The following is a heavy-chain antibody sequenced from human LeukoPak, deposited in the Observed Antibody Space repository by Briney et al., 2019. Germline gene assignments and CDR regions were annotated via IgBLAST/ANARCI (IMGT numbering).Heavy chain of an antibody. CDR1: GGSVSSGSYY. V-gene: IGHV4-61*01. Sequence: SETLSLTCTVSGGSVSSGSYYWSWIRQPPGKGLEWIGYIYYSGSTNYNPSLKSRVTISVDTSKNQFSLKLSSVTAADTAVYYCARGTYCGGDCYSRPFDYWGQGTLVTVSP. D-gene: IGHD2-21*02. J-gene: IGHJ4*02. CDR3: ARGTYCGGDCYSRPFDY. CDR2: IYYSGST.